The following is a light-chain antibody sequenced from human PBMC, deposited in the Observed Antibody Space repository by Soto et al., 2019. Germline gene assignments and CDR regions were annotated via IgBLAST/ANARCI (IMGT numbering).Light chain of an antibody. CDR2: DAS. J-gene: IGKJ1*01. V-gene: IGKV3-15*01. CDR3: LQDYGDSWT. Sequence: IVMTQSPATLSVSPGERATLSCRASQSVGTKLAWYQQTRGQAPRLLMYDASTRATGIPARFSGSGSGTEFTLTISSLQPEDFASYYCLQDYGDSWTFGQGTKVDIK. CDR1: QSVGTK.